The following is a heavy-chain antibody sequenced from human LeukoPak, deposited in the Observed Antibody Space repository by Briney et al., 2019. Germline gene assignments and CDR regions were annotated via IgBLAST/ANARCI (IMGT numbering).Heavy chain of an antibody. J-gene: IGHJ4*02. Sequence: LETLSLTCTVSGYSISSGYYWGWIRQPPGKGLEWIGSIYHSGSTYYNPSLKSRVTISVDTSKNQFSLKLSSVTAADTAVYYCARQRIVGATNERGYYFDYWGQGTLVTVSS. CDR3: ARQRIVGATNERGYYFDY. D-gene: IGHD1-26*01. CDR1: GYSISSGYY. V-gene: IGHV4-38-2*02. CDR2: IYHSGST.